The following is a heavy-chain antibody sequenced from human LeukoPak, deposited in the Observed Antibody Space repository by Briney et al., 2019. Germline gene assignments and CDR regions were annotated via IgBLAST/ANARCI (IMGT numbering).Heavy chain of an antibody. D-gene: IGHD5-24*01. CDR1: GGTFNSYA. V-gene: IGHV1-69*05. J-gene: IGHJ6*03. CDR2: IMPLFGTA. CDR3: ASGSLGDGYGVGDYYQYMDV. Sequence: GSSVKVSCKASGGTFNSYAISWVRQAPGQGLEWMGGIMPLFGTANYAQEFQGRVTFTTDESASTAYMEVSSLRSEDTAVYYCASGSLGDGYGVGDYYQYMDVWGEGTTVTVSS.